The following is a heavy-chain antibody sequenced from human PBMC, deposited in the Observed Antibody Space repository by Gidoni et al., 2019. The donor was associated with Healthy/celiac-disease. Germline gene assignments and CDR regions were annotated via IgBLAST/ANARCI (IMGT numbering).Heavy chain of an antibody. J-gene: IGHJ4*02. CDR2: IGTAGDT. V-gene: IGHV3-13*04. CDR1: GFTFSSYD. CDR3: ARGYGSGSYIPEGFDY. Sequence: EVQLVESGGGLVQPGGSLRLSCAASGFTFSSYDMHGVRQATGKGLEWVSAIGTAGDTYYPGSVKGRFTISRENAKNSLYLQMNSLRAGDTAVYYCARGYGSGSYIPEGFDYWGQGTLVTVSS. D-gene: IGHD3-10*01.